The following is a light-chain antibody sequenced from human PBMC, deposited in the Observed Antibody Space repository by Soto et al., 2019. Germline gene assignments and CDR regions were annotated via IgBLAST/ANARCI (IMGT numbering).Light chain of an antibody. CDR3: QQFSSYPLT. CDR2: GAS. V-gene: IGKV3-15*01. J-gene: IGKJ4*01. Sequence: EIVMTQSPDNLSVSLGQGATLSCRASQPISRNLAWYQQKPGQAPRLLIYGASTRATDIPGRFSGGGSGTEFTLTISRLEPEDFAVYYCQQFSSYPLTFGGGTKVDIK. CDR1: QPISRN.